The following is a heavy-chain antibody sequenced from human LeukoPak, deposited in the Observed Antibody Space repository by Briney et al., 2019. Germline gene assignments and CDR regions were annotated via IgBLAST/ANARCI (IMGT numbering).Heavy chain of an antibody. V-gene: IGHV4-59*01. CDR2: IYYSGST. J-gene: IGHJ1*01. Sequence: PSETLSLTCTVSGGSISSYYWSWIRQPPGKGLEWIGYIYYSGSTNYNPSLKSRVTISVDTSKNQFSLKLSSVTAADTAVYYCARSGYSSGWDAEYFQHWGQGTLVTVSS. D-gene: IGHD6-19*01. CDR1: GGSISSYY. CDR3: ARSGYSSGWDAEYFQH.